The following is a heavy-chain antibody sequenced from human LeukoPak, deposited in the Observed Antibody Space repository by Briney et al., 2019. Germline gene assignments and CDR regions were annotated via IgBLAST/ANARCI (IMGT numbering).Heavy chain of an antibody. D-gene: IGHD6-19*01. CDR1: GFTFSSYG. J-gene: IGHJ4*02. V-gene: IGHV3-30*18. CDR3: AKEDSSGWQTMYYFDY. CDR2: ISYDGSNK. Sequence: GRSLRLSCAASGFTFSSYGMHWVRQAPGKGLEWVAVISYDGSNKYYADSVKGRFTISRDNSKNTLYLQMNSLRAEDTAVYYCAKEDSSGWQTMYYFDYWGQGTLVTVSS.